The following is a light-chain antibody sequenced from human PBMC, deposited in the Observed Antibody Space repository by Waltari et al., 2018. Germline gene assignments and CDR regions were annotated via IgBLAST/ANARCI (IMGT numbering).Light chain of an antibody. CDR1: QGISNF. Sequence: DIQMTPSPSSLSASVRDRVTITCRASQGISNFLAWYQQKPGMVPDLLIYASSTLQSGVPSRFSGSGSGTDFTLTISSLQPEDVATYYCQKYNSAPYTFGQGTKLEIK. V-gene: IGKV1-27*01. CDR2: ASS. CDR3: QKYNSAPYT. J-gene: IGKJ2*01.